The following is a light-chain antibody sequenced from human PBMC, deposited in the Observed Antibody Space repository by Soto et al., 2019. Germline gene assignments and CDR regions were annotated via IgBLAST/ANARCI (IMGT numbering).Light chain of an antibody. CDR1: QRVGSSY. CDR2: GAS. J-gene: IGKJ1*01. Sequence: EIVLTQSPGTLSLPPGERATLSCRASQRVGSSYLAWYQHKPDQAPRLLIYGASNRATGIPDRFSGSGSGTDFTLTISRLEPEDFAVYYCQQYGSSGTFGQGTKVDIK. CDR3: QQYGSSGT. V-gene: IGKV3-20*01.